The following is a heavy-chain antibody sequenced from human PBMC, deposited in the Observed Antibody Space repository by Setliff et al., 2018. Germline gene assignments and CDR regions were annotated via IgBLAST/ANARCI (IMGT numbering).Heavy chain of an antibody. Sequence: GESLKISCAASGFTFNSYSINWVRQAPGKGLEWVSSISSTGSYKPYADSVRGRFTISRDNAKNSVDLQMSSLRPEDTAIYYCASDPSYASSLYYYLEVWGKGTTVTVSS. CDR2: ISSTGSYK. D-gene: IGHD6-13*01. V-gene: IGHV3-21*06. CDR1: GFTFNSYS. CDR3: ASDPSYASSLYYYLEV. J-gene: IGHJ6*03.